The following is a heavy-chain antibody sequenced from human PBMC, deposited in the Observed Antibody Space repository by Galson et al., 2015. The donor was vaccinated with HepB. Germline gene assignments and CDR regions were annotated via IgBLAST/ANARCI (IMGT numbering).Heavy chain of an antibody. D-gene: IGHD6-6*01. J-gene: IGHJ6*03. Sequence: TLSLTCTVSGGSISSGSYYWSWIRQPAGKGLEWIGRIYTSGSTNYNPSLKSRVTMSVDTSKNQFSLKLSSVTAADTAVYYCARAFLVGLLNYYYMDVWGKGTTVTVSS. CDR2: IYTSGST. CDR3: ARAFLVGLLNYYYMDV. V-gene: IGHV4-61*02. CDR1: GGSISSGSYY.